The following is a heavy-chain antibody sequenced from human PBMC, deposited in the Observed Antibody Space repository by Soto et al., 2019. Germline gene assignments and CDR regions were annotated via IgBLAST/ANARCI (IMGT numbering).Heavy chain of an antibody. J-gene: IGHJ4*02. CDR2: ITGNGDST. CDR3: ARLGYCNVSICYSDFDY. Sequence: PGGSLRLSCAASGFTVSSNYMSWVRQAPGKGLEWASAITGNGDSTYYADSVKGRFTISRDNSRDTLFLQMSSLRADDTAVYFCARLGYCNVSICYSDFDYWGQGTPVTVSS. CDR1: GFTVSSNY. D-gene: IGHD2-15*01. V-gene: IGHV3-23*01.